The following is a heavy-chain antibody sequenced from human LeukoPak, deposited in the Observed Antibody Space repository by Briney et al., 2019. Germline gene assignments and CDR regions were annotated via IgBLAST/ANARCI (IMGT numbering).Heavy chain of an antibody. D-gene: IGHD6-19*01. CDR2: ISSSGSTI. V-gene: IGHV3-11*01. CDR3: ASSWDSSGWYDYFDY. J-gene: IGHJ4*02. Sequence: GGSLRLSCAASGFTFSDYYMSWIRQAPGKGLEWVSYISSSGSTIYYADPVKGRFTISRDNAKNSLYLQMNSLRAEDTAVYYCASSWDSSGWYDYFDYWGQGTLVTVSS. CDR1: GFTFSDYY.